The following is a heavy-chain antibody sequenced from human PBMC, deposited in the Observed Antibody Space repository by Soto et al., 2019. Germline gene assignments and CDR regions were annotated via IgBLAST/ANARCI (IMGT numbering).Heavy chain of an antibody. V-gene: IGHV4-59*08. CDR2: IYYSGST. CDR3: ARHQGYGDYVPSGVWWFDP. Sequence: SETLSLTCTVSGGSISSYYWSWIRQPPGKGLEWIGYIYYSGSTNYNPSLKSRVTISVDTSKNQFSLKLSSVTAADTAVYYCARHQGYGDYVPSGVWWFDPWGQGTLVTVSS. J-gene: IGHJ5*02. D-gene: IGHD4-17*01. CDR1: GGSISSYY.